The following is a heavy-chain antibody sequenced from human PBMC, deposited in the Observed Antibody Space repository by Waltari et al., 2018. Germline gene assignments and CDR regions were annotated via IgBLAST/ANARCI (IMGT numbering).Heavy chain of an antibody. CDR3: ARRSAPILERPHNWFDP. Sequence: QVQLVQSGAEVKKPGSSVKVSCKASGGTFRSSALSWVRQAPGQGLEWMGGIIPIFGTANYAQKFQGRVTITADKSTSTAYMELSSLRSEDTAVYYCARRSAPILERPHNWFDPWGQGTLVTVSS. CDR1: GGTFRSSA. D-gene: IGHD1-1*01. J-gene: IGHJ5*02. CDR2: IIPIFGTA. V-gene: IGHV1-69*14.